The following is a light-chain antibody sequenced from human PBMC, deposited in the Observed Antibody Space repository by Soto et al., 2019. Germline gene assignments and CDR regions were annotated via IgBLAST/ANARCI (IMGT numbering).Light chain of an antibody. CDR3: QQYYSTPET. CDR2: WAS. V-gene: IGKV4-1*01. J-gene: IGKJ1*01. Sequence: DIAMTQSPDSLAVSLGERATINCKSSQSVLYSSNNKNYLAWYQQKPGQPPKLLIYWASTRESGVPDRFSGSGSGTDFTLTISSLQAEDVAVYYCQQYYSTPETFDQGTKVEIK. CDR1: QSVLYSSNNKNY.